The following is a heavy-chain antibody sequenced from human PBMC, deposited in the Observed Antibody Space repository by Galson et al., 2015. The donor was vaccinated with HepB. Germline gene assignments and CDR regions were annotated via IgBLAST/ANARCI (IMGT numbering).Heavy chain of an antibody. CDR3: WARGKIDY. J-gene: IGHJ4*02. V-gene: IGHV3-33*08. CDR2: IYYDGTNK. D-gene: IGHD6-6*01. CDR1: GFTFSHCD. Sequence: SLRLSCAASGFTFSHCDMHWVRQAPGKGLEWVALIYYDGTNKYYADSVKGRFTISRDNSKNTLYLQMNSLRAEDTAVYYCWARGKIDYWGQGILVTVSS.